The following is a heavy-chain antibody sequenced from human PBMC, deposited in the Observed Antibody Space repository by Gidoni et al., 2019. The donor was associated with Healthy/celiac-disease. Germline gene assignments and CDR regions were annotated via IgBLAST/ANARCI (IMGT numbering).Heavy chain of an antibody. J-gene: IGHJ4*02. V-gene: IGHV4-59*01. D-gene: IGHD5-18*01. Sequence: QVQLQESGLGLVKPPETLSLTCTVSGGSISSYYWSWIRQPPGKGLEWIGYIYYSGSTNYNPSLKSRVTISVDTSKNQFSLKLSSVTAADTAVYYCARASGVQLWLLPFDYWGQGTLVTVSS. CDR1: GGSISSYY. CDR2: IYYSGST. CDR3: ARASGVQLWLLPFDY.